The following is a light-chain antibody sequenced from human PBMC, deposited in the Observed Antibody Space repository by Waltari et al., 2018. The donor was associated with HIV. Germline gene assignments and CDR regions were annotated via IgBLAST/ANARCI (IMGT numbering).Light chain of an antibody. CDR2: EVS. CDR3: SSYTSSITLVL. CDR1: SSDVGGYNY. V-gene: IGLV2-14*01. J-gene: IGLJ2*01. Sequence: LTQPASVSGSPGQSITISCTGTSSDVGGYNYVSWYQQHPGKAPKLMIYEVSNRPSGVSNRFSGSKSGNTASLTISGLQAEDEANYYCSSYTSSITLVLFGGGTKLTVL.